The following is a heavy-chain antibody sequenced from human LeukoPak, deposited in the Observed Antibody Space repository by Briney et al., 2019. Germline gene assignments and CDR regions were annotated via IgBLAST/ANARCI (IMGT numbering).Heavy chain of an antibody. CDR3: ARDRQQLADY. CDR2: ISAYNGNT. V-gene: IGHV1-18*01. Sequence: GASVKVSCKASGYTFTSYGISWVRQAPGQGLEWMGWISAYNGNTNYAQKLQGRVTITADKSTSTAYMELSSLRSEDTAVYYCARDRQQLADYWGQGTLVTVSS. CDR1: GYTFTSYG. J-gene: IGHJ4*02. D-gene: IGHD6-13*01.